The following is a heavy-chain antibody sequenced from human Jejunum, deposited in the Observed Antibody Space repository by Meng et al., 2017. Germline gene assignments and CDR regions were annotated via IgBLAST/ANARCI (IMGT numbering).Heavy chain of an antibody. J-gene: IGHJ4*02. Sequence: GEFLKTSCAASGFTFNTYAMDWVRRAPGKGLEWVSVISNSGGDTFHADSVKGRFSLSRDNSKNTLYLQMNSLRAEDTAVYYCTKGLTGSRCSGSDYWGQGALVTVSS. CDR2: ISNSGGDT. V-gene: IGHV3-23*01. D-gene: IGHD3-9*01. CDR3: TKGLTGSRCSGSDY. CDR1: GFTFNTYA.